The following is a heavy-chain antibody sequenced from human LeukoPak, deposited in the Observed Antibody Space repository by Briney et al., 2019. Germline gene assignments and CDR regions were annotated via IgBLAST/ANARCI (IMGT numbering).Heavy chain of an antibody. Sequence: PGRSLRLSCAASGFTFDDYAMHWVRQAPGKGLEWVSGISWNSGSIGYADSVKGRFTISRDNSKNTLYLQMNSLRAEDTAVYYCAKSLSYDSSGFFDYWGQGTLVTVSS. CDR2: ISWNSGSI. CDR1: GFTFDDYA. D-gene: IGHD3-22*01. J-gene: IGHJ4*02. V-gene: IGHV3-9*01. CDR3: AKSLSYDSSGFFDY.